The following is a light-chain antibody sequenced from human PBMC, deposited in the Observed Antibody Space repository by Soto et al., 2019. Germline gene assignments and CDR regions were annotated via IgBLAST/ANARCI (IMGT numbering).Light chain of an antibody. CDR2: DTS. Sequence: EIVLTQSPSTLSSSPGERATLSCRASQGVTNNYLAWFQQKPGQAPRLLIYDTSYRATGIPDRFSGSGSGTDFTLTINKLEPEDFAVYYCQQSATSPLTFGGGAKVEIK. V-gene: IGKV3-20*01. CDR1: QGVTNNY. J-gene: IGKJ4*01. CDR3: QQSATSPLT.